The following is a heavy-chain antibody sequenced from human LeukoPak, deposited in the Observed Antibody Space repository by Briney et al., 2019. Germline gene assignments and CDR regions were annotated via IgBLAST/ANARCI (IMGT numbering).Heavy chain of an antibody. CDR1: GGSFSNYY. J-gene: IGHJ4*02. Sequence: SETLSLTCAVSGGSFSNYYWSWVRQPPGKGLEWIGEVHLDGRTNYNPSLNTRLTMSVHLSENHISLKLTSVPAADTAVYYCAREGGFYRPLDYSGQGTLVTVSS. D-gene: IGHD3-3*01. V-gene: IGHV4-34*01. CDR2: VHLDGRT. CDR3: AREGGFYRPLDY.